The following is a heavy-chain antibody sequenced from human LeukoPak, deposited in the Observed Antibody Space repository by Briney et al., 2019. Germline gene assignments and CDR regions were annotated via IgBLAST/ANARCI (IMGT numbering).Heavy chain of an antibody. CDR3: ARDFRFLDDY. CDR2: IRYDGSNK. Sequence: GGSLRLSCAASGFTFSSYGMHWVRQAPGKGLEWVAFIRYDGSNKYYADSVKGRFTISRDNSKNTLYLQMNSLRAEDTAVYYCARDFRFLDDYWGQGTLVTVSS. J-gene: IGHJ4*02. V-gene: IGHV3-30*02. CDR1: GFTFSSYG. D-gene: IGHD3-3*01.